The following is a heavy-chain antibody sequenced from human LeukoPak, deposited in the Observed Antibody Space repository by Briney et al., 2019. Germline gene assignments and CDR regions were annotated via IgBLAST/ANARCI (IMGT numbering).Heavy chain of an antibody. D-gene: IGHD2/OR15-2a*01. CDR1: GKYW. CDR2: INSDGSWT. Sequence: GGTLKLSCGASGKYWMHWVRQVPGNGLVWVSHINSDGSWTSYADSVKGRFTISKDNAKNTVYLQMNSLRAEDTAVYYCVSFYETYWGRGTLVTVSS. V-gene: IGHV3-74*01. CDR3: VSFYETY. J-gene: IGHJ4*02.